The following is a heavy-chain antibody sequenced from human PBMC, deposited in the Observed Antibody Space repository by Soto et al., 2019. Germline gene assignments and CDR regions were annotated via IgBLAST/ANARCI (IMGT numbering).Heavy chain of an antibody. D-gene: IGHD2-15*01. Sequence: HGESLQISCKGSGYSFTSYWIGWVRQMPGKGLEWMGIIYPGDSDTRYSPSFQGQVTISADKSISTAYLKWSSLKASDSAMYYCARLSVVLLSVTWSYYYYMDVSCKGTIVTVSS. CDR1: GYSFTSYW. CDR3: ARLSVVLLSVTWSYYYYMDV. J-gene: IGHJ6*03. CDR2: IYPGDSDT. V-gene: IGHV5-51*01.